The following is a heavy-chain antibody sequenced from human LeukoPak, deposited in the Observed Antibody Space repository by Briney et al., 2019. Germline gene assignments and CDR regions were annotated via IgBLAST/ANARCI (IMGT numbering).Heavy chain of an antibody. D-gene: IGHD6-13*01. Sequence: ASVKVSCKASGYTFTSYDINWVRQATGQGLEWMGWMNPNSGNTGYAQKFQGRVTMTRNTSISTAYMELSSLRSEDTAVYYCARGGGSSSWSRIGYYYYMDVWGKGTTVTVSS. V-gene: IGHV1-8*01. J-gene: IGHJ6*03. CDR2: MNPNSGNT. CDR3: ARGGGSSSWSRIGYYYYMDV. CDR1: GYTFTSYD.